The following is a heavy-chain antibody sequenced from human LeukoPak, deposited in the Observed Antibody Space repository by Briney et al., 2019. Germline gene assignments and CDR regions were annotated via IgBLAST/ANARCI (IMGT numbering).Heavy chain of an antibody. D-gene: IGHD6-13*01. Sequence: GGSLRLCCAASGFTFSSYSMNWVRQAPGKGLEWVSSISSSSSYIYYADSVKGRFTISRDNSKNTLYLQMNSLRAEDTAVYYCAREKSSSWLDYWGQGTLVTVSS. CDR2: ISSSSSYI. J-gene: IGHJ4*02. CDR3: AREKSSSWLDY. V-gene: IGHV3-21*01. CDR1: GFTFSSYS.